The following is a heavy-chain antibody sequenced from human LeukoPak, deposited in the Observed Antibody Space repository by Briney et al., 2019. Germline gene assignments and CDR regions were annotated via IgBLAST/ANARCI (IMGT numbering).Heavy chain of an antibody. D-gene: IGHD2-2*01. Sequence: SETLSLTCTVSGGSISSSSYYWGWIRQPPGKGLEWIGSIYYSGSIYYNPSLKSRVTISVDTSKNQFSLKLSSVTAADTAVYYCASPFPPIVVVPAAARAYYMDVWGKGTTVTVSS. CDR3: ASPFPPIVVVPAAARAYYMDV. V-gene: IGHV4-39*01. CDR1: GGSISSSSYY. CDR2: IYYSGSI. J-gene: IGHJ6*03.